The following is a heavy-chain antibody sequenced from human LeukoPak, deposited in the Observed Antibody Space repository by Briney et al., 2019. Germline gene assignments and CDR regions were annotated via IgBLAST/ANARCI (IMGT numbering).Heavy chain of an antibody. CDR1: GGSISSYY. J-gene: IGHJ6*03. CDR2: IYTSGST. D-gene: IGHD3-22*01. CDR3: ARHGNDHYDSSSHMDV. Sequence: PSETLSLTCTVSGGSISSYYWSWIRQPPGKGLEWIGYIYTSGSTNYNPSLKSRVTISVDTSKNQFSLKLSSVTAADTAVYYCARHGNDHYDSSSHMDVWGKGTTVTVSS. V-gene: IGHV4-4*09.